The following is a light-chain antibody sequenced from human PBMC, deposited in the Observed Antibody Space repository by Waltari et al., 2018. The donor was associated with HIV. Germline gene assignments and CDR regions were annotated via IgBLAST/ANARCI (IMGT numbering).Light chain of an antibody. V-gene: IGLV3-1*01. J-gene: IGLJ1*01. CDR1: QLGAKY. CDR3: QAWDSTTAGV. Sequence: SYELTQPPSVSVSPGQTASNHCPRDQLGAKYVCGYQQKPGPSPVLVMYQDDRRSSGSSERFAGSNAGNTATLTIRVTYAMDEADYYCQAWDSTTAGVFGTGTKGTVL. CDR2: QDD.